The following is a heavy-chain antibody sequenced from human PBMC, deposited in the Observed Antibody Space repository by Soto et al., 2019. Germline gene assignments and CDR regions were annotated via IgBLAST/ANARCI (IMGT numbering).Heavy chain of an antibody. CDR3: ARGDWSNRRYDFLSGLLAEYYYGMDV. Sequence: ASVKVSCKASGYTFTSYYMHWVRQAPGQGLEWMGIINPSGGSTSYAQKFQGRVTMTRDTSTSTVYMELSSLRSEDTAVYYCARGDWSNRRYDFLSGLLAEYYYGMDVWGQGTTVTVSS. CDR1: GYTFTSYY. V-gene: IGHV1-46*01. D-gene: IGHD3-3*01. CDR2: INPSGGST. J-gene: IGHJ6*02.